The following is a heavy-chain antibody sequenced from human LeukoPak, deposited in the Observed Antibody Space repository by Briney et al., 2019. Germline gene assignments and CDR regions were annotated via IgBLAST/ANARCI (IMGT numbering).Heavy chain of an antibody. CDR3: ARGRLLYYFDH. V-gene: IGHV4-59*01. CDR2: IYYSGST. Sequence: SETLSLTCTVSGGSISSYYWSWIRQPPGKGLEWIGYIYYSGSTNYNPSLKSRVTISVDTSKNQFSLKLSSVTAADTAVYYCARGRLLYYFDHWGQGTLVTVSS. CDR1: GGSISSYY. D-gene: IGHD2/OR15-2a*01. J-gene: IGHJ4*02.